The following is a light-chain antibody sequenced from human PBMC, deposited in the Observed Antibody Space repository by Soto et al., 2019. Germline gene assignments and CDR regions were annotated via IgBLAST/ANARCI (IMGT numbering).Light chain of an antibody. CDR2: AAS. CDR1: QGISSY. V-gene: IGKV1-39*01. Sequence: IQLTQSQCSLSASVGDRVALTCRASQGISSYLNWYQQKPGKAPKLLIYAASSLQSGVPSRFSGSGSGTDFTLTISSLQPEDFATYYCQQSYSTFGQGTRLEIK. CDR3: QQSYST. J-gene: IGKJ5*01.